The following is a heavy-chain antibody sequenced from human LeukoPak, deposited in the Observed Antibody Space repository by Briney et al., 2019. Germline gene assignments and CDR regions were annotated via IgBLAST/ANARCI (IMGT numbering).Heavy chain of an antibody. D-gene: IGHD6-13*01. CDR2: INHSGST. J-gene: IGHJ4*02. V-gene: IGHV4-34*01. CDR3: ARVRYTGYSSSWYYFDY. CDR1: GGSISSYY. Sequence: SETLSLTCTVSGGSISSYYWSWIRQPAGKGLEWIGEINHSGSTNYNPSLKSRVTISVDTSKNQFSLKLSSVTAADTAVYYCARVRYTGYSSSWYYFDYWGQGTLVTVSS.